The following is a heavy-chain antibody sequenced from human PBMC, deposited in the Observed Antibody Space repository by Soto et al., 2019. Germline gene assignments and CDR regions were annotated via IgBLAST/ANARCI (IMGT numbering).Heavy chain of an antibody. CDR2: IYYSGRT. Sequence: QVQLQESGPGLVKPSQTLSLTCTVSGGSISSGGYYWSWIRQHPGKGLEWIGYIYYSGRTYYNPSLKSRVTISVDTSKNQFSLKLSSVTAADTAVYYCARDLVNYYGSGIYYYYYGMDVWGQGTTVTVSS. V-gene: IGHV4-31*03. J-gene: IGHJ6*02. CDR3: ARDLVNYYGSGIYYYYYGMDV. CDR1: GGSISSGGYY. D-gene: IGHD3-10*01.